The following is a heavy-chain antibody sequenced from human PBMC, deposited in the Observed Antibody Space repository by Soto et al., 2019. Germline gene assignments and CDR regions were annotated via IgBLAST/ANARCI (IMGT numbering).Heavy chain of an antibody. CDR2: IWYDGSNK. J-gene: IGHJ6*02. Sequence: GGSLRLSCAASGFTFSSYGMHWVRQAPGKGLEWVAVIWYDGSNKYYADSVKGRFTISRDNSKNTLYLQMNSLRAEDTAVYYCAKQGRGYCSSTSCYAFPGLNYYYYGMDVWGQGTTVTVSS. V-gene: IGHV3-33*06. CDR3: AKQGRGYCSSTSCYAFPGLNYYYYGMDV. D-gene: IGHD2-2*01. CDR1: GFTFSSYG.